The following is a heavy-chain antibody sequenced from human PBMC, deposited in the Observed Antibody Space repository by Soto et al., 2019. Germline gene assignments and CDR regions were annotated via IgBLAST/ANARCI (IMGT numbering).Heavy chain of an antibody. V-gene: IGHV4-59*08. Sequence: SETLSLTCTVSGGSISSYYWSWIRQPPGKGLEWIGYIYYSGSTNYNPSLKSRVTISVDTSRNQFSLKLSSVTAADTAVYYCARRYGGNLDYWGQGTLVTVSS. CDR2: IYYSGST. J-gene: IGHJ4*02. CDR3: ARRYGGNLDY. D-gene: IGHD1-26*01. CDR1: GGSISSYY.